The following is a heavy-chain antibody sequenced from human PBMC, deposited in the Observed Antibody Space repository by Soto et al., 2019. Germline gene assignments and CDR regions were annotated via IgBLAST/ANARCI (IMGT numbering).Heavy chain of an antibody. Sequence: QLQLQESGSGLVKHLQTLSLTCAVSGGSISSGGYSWSWIRQPPGKGLEWIGYIYHSGSTYYNPSLKSRVTISVDRSKNQFSLKLSSVTAADTAVYYCARAGGLGAVAADYWGQGTLVTVSS. J-gene: IGHJ4*02. V-gene: IGHV4-30-2*01. CDR2: IYHSGST. D-gene: IGHD6-19*01. CDR1: GGSISSGGYS. CDR3: ARAGGLGAVAADY.